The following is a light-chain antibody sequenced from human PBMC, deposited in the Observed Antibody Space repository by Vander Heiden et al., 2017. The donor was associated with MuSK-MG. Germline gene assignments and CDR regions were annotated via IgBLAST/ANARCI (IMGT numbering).Light chain of an antibody. CDR3: QQRSNWPPFT. CDR2: DAS. J-gene: IGKJ3*01. CDR1: QSVRSY. V-gene: IGKV3-11*01. Sequence: EIVLTQSPAPLSLSPGERATLSCRASQSVRSYLAWYQQKPGQAPRLLIYDASNRATGIPARFSGSGSGTDFTLTISSLEPEDFAVYYCQQRSNWPPFTFGPGTKVDIK.